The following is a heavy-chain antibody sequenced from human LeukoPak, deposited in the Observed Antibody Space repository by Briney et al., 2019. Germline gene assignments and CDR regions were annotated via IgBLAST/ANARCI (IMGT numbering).Heavy chain of an antibody. J-gene: IGHJ4*02. CDR3: ARVGDSSGYYYPFDY. Sequence: GVLRLSCAASGFTFSDYNMNWVRQVPGKGLESVSYMSRSGDIIYYADSVKGRFTISRDNAKNSLYLQMNSLRAEDTAVYYCARVGDSSGYYYPFDYWGQGTLVTVSS. D-gene: IGHD3-22*01. V-gene: IGHV3-48*04. CDR1: GFTFSDYN. CDR2: MSRSGDII.